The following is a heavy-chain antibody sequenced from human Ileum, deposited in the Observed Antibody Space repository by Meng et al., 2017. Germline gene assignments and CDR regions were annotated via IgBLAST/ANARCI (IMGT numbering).Heavy chain of an antibody. V-gene: IGHV3-7*01. CDR1: GFTFNTAW. D-gene: IGHD1-26*01. CDR3: ARDPAWGALDY. Sequence: GESLKISCAASGFTFNTAWMSWVRQPPGRGLEWVADINQDGSQTRYVDSVKGRFTISRDNTKNSLFLQMVGLSAEDSAVYYCARDPAWGALDYWGQGTLVTVSS. J-gene: IGHJ4*02. CDR2: INQDGSQT.